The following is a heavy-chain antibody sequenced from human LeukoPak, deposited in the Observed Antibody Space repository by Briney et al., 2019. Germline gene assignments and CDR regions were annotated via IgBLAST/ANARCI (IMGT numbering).Heavy chain of an antibody. CDR1: GGSFSGYY. CDR2: INHSGST. V-gene: IGHV4-34*01. J-gene: IGHJ6*02. Sequence: SATLSLTCAVYGGSFSGYYWSWIRPPPGKGLEWIGEINHSGSTNYNPSLKRRVTISVDTSKNQFSLKLSSVTAADTAVYYCAKAITRIGDYYYYGMDVWGQGTTVIVS. CDR3: AKAITRIGDYYYYGMDV. D-gene: IGHD5-24*01.